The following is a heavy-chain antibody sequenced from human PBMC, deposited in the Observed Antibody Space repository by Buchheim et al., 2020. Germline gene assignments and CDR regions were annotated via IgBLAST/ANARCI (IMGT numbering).Heavy chain of an antibody. CDR3: ARGRRGVGSSTSRDV. CDR2: ISSSSSYI. Sequence: EVQLVESGGGLVKPGGSLRLSCAASGFTFSSYSMNWVRQAPGKGLEWVSSISSSSSYIYYADSVKGRFTISRDNAKNSLYLQRNSLRAEDTAVYYGARGRRGVGSSTSRDVCGQGTT. D-gene: IGHD2-2*01. V-gene: IGHV3-21*01. CDR1: GFTFSSYS. J-gene: IGHJ6*02.